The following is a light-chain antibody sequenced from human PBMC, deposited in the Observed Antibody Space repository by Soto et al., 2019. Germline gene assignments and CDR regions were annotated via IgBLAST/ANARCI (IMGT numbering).Light chain of an antibody. V-gene: IGLV2-11*01. CDR3: CSYVDTDTWV. CDR2: GVS. Sequence: QSALTQPRSVSGSPGQSVTISCTGTNSDVGGYNYVSWYQQYPGKGPKLMISGVSERPSGVPDRFSGSKSGNTASLTISGLQAEDEADYYCCSYVDTDTWVFGGGTKLTVL. J-gene: IGLJ3*02. CDR1: NSDVGGYNY.